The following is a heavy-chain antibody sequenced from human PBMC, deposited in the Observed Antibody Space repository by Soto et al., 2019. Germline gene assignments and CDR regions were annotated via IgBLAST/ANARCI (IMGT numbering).Heavy chain of an antibody. CDR3: AKDGGLCSGGTAGTCYSEAFDV. CDR1: GFEFDDYA. D-gene: IGHD2-15*01. Sequence: EVQLVESGGGLVQPGRSLRISCAASGFEFDDYAMHCVRQAPGKGREWVSDIRRYSGRVDYADSVKCRFTISIDNAKNSVYMKKNSLRAEDTAMYYCAKDGGLCSGGTAGTCYSEAFDVWGQGTMVTVSS. J-gene: IGHJ3*01. CDR2: IRRYSGRV. V-gene: IGHV3-9*01.